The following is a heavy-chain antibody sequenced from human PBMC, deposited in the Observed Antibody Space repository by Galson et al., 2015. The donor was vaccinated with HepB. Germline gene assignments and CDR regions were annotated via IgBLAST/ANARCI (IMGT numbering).Heavy chain of an antibody. J-gene: IGHJ6*02. V-gene: IGHV3-30-3*01. CDR1: GFTFSSYA. D-gene: IGHD5-18*01. CDR2: ISYDGSNK. CDR3: ARERGIQREYYYYGMDV. Sequence: SLRLSCAASGFTFSSYAMHWVRQAPGKGLEWVAVISYDGSNKYYADSVKGRFTISRDNSKNTLYLQMNSLRAEDTAVYYCARERGIQREYYYYGMDVWGQGTTVTVSS.